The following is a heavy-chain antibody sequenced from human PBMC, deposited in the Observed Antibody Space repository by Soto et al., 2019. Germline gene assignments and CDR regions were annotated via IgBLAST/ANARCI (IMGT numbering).Heavy chain of an antibody. CDR2: ISTRGGST. J-gene: IGHJ6*02. CDR1: GFTFSNFA. CDR3: AKWLSPHQQHLVVYSYYGMDV. V-gene: IGHV3-23*01. D-gene: IGHD6-13*01. Sequence: GGSLRLSXEVSGFTFSNFAMSWVRQAPGKGLEWVSTISTRGGSTYYADSVKGRFSVSRDNSNNTLSLQMSSLRAEDTAVYFCAKWLSPHQQHLVVYSYYGMDVWGQGTTVTVSS.